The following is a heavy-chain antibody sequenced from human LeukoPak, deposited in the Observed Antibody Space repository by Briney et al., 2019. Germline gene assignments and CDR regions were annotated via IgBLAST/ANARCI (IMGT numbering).Heavy chain of an antibody. CDR2: ISGSGGST. CDR3: AKDGQPSWHYGHFDY. V-gene: IGHV3-23*01. J-gene: IGHJ4*02. D-gene: IGHD1-7*01. Sequence: GGSLRLSCAASGFTFSSYGMSWVRQAPGKGLEWVSAISGSGGSTYYADSVKGRFTISRDNSKNTLYLQMNSLRAEDTAVYYCAKDGQPSWHYGHFDYWGQGTLVTVSS. CDR1: GFTFSSYG.